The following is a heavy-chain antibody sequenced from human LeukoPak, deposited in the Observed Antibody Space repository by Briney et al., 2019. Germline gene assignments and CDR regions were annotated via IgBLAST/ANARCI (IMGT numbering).Heavy chain of an antibody. Sequence: GGSLRLSCAASGFTVSSNYMSWVRQAPGKGLEWVSVIYSGGSTYYADSVKGRFTISRDNSKNTLYLQMNSLRAEDTAVYYCAGGSRGYSYGYTFDYRGQGTLVTVSS. CDR2: IYSGGST. CDR3: AGGSRGYSYGYTFDY. J-gene: IGHJ4*02. CDR1: GFTVSSNY. V-gene: IGHV3-66*01. D-gene: IGHD5-18*01.